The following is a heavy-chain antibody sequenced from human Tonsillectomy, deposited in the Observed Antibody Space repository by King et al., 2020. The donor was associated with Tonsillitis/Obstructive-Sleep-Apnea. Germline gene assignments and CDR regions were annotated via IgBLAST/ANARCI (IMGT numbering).Heavy chain of an antibody. CDR3: AREFPPDIVVVPAASGWNYMDV. CDR1: GFTFSSYT. D-gene: IGHD2-2*01. Sequence: QLVESGGGVVQPGRSLRLSCAASGFTFSSYTMHWVRQAPGKGLEWVALISYDGSNKYYADSVKGRFTISRDNSKKTLYLQMNSLRAEDSAVYYCAREFPPDIVVVPAASGWNYMDVWGKGTTVTVSS. J-gene: IGHJ6*03. V-gene: IGHV3-30*04. CDR2: ISYDGSNK.